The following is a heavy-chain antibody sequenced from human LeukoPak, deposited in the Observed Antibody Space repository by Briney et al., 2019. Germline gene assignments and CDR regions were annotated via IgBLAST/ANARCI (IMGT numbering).Heavy chain of an antibody. Sequence: GGSLRLSCAASGFTFSNYWMHWVRQVPGKGLVWVSYIKSDGTTNYADSVKGRFTISRDDAKSTLFLQMNSLRAEDTALYYCARDRYSYDHWGQGTLVTASS. D-gene: IGHD3-3*01. J-gene: IGHJ4*02. CDR2: IKSDGTT. CDR1: GFTFSNYW. V-gene: IGHV3-74*01. CDR3: ARDRYSYDH.